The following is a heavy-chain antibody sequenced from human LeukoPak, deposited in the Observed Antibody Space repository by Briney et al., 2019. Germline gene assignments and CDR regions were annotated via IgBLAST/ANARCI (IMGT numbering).Heavy chain of an antibody. D-gene: IGHD6-19*01. CDR2: IYSGGST. CDR3: ARIAVAGTCFDY. Sequence: PGGSLRLSCAASGFTVSSNYMSWVRQAPGKGLEWISVIYSGGSTYYADSVKGRFTISRDNSKNTLYLQMNSLRAEDTAVYYCARIAVAGTCFDYWGQGTLVTVSS. V-gene: IGHV3-66*01. J-gene: IGHJ4*02. CDR1: GFTVSSNY.